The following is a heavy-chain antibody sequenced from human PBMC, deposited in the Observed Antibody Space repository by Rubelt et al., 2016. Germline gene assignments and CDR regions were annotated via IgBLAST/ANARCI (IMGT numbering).Heavy chain of an antibody. D-gene: IGHD3-10*01. Sequence: AQPGGSLRLSCAASGFTFSNHAMPWVRQAPGKGLERVSSISASCVDTYSAESVRGRLTVSIDNSTNTVFLQRNSLRAEDTAVYYCARGNSAAYWGQGTLVTVSS. CDR3: ARGNSAAY. CDR1: GFTFSNHA. CDR2: ISASCVDT. J-gene: IGHJ4*02. V-gene: IGHV3-23*01.